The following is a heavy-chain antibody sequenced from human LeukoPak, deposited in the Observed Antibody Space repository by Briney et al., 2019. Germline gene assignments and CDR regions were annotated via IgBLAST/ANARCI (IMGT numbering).Heavy chain of an antibody. J-gene: IGHJ4*02. V-gene: IGHV3-30*04. D-gene: IGHD6-19*01. CDR1: GFTFSSYA. CDR3: ARDDSRVGGWYTRLFDY. Sequence: PGRSLRLSCATSGFTFSSYAMHWVRQAPGKGLERVAVISYDGSNKYYADSVKGRFTISRDNSKNTLYLRMNSLRAEDTAVYYCARDDSRVGGWYTRLFDYWGQGTLVTVSS. CDR2: ISYDGSNK.